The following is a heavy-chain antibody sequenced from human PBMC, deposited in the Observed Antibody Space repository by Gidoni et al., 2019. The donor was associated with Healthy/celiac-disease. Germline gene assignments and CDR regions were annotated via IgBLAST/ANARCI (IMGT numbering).Heavy chain of an antibody. CDR2: IYYSGST. CDR1: GGSISSSSYY. D-gene: IGHD6-13*01. V-gene: IGHV4-39*01. J-gene: IGHJ4*02. Sequence: QLQLQESGPGLVKPSETLSLTCTVSGGSISSSSYYWGGIRQPPGKGLEWIGSIYYSGSTYYNPSLKSRVTISVDTSKNQFSLKLSSVTAADTAVYYCARLLIAAAGNRYFDYWGQGTLVTVSS. CDR3: ARLLIAAAGNRYFDY.